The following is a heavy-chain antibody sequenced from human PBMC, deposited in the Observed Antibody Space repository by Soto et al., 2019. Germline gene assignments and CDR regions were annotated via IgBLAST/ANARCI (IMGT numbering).Heavy chain of an antibody. CDR3: ERDNGMKEAHYYYYYMDV. J-gene: IGHJ6*03. CDR1: GFTFSSYS. V-gene: IGHV3-48*01. Sequence: EVQLVESGGGLVQPGGSLRLSCAASGFTFSSYSMNWVRQAPGKGLEWVSYISSSSSTIYYADSVKVRFTISRYNAKNSLYLQMNSLRAEDTALYYCERDNGMKEAHYYYYYMDVWGKGTTVTVSS. CDR2: ISSSSSTI. D-gene: IGHD2-8*01.